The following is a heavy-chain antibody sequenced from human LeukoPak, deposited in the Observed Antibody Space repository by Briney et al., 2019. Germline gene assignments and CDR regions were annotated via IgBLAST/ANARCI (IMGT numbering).Heavy chain of an antibody. J-gene: IGHJ4*02. CDR3: ARAATTGTTDY. CDR1: GFTFSNYW. D-gene: IGHD1-1*01. CDR2: INQDGGET. V-gene: IGHV3-7*01. Sequence: PGGSLRLSCVASGFTFSNYWMSWVRQVPGKGLGWVANINQDGGETYYVDSVQGRFTISRDNAKNSLYLQMNSLRAEDTALYSCARAATTGTTDYWGQGTLLTVSS.